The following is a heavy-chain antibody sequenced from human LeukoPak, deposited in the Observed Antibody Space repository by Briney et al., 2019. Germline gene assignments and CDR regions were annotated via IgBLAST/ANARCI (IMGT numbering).Heavy chain of an antibody. J-gene: IGHJ4*02. CDR2: IKEDEVEK. V-gene: IGHV3-7*01. CDR1: GSTFNRYS. Sequence: GGSLRLSCAASGSTFNRYSMGWVRQAPGKGLEWVAHIKEDEVEKYYVDSVKGRFTVSRDNAKNSLYLQMNSLGVEDTAVYFCARAYTYARYWGQGTLVTVSS. D-gene: IGHD5-18*01. CDR3: ARAYTYARY.